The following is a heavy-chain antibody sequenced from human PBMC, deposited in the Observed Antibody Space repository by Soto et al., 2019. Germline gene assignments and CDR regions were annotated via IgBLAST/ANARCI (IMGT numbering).Heavy chain of an antibody. CDR1: GGSISSYY. J-gene: IGHJ3*02. CDR2: IYYSGST. Sequence: QVQLQESGPGLVKPSETLSLTCTVSGGSISSYYWSWIRQPPGKGLAWIGYIYYSGSTNYNPSLKDRVIITIDKAKNQFSRKLSSVTAADTAVYYFARQGADYGGYARAFDIWGQGTMVTVSS. CDR3: ARQGADYGGYARAFDI. D-gene: IGHD4-17*01. V-gene: IGHV4-59*08.